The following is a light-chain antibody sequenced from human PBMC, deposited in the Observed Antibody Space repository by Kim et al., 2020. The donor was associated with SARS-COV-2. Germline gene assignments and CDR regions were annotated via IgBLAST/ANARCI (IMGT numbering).Light chain of an antibody. CDR1: NIGSKS. V-gene: IGLV3-21*04. J-gene: IGLJ3*02. Sequence: SYELTQPPSVSVAPGKTARITCGGNNIGSKSVHWYQQKPGQAPVLVIYYDIDRPSGIPDRFSGSNSGNTATLTISRVEAGDEADYYCKVWDSSSDHPGVFGGGTQVTV. CDR3: KVWDSSSDHPGV. CDR2: YDI.